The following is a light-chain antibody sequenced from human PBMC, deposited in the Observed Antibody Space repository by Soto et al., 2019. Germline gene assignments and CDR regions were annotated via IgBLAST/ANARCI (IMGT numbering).Light chain of an antibody. V-gene: IGKV3-11*01. CDR3: HQRKSLT. Sequence: DIVLTQSPATLSLSPGEGATLSCRASQSVGTSLAWYQQKPGQAPRLLIYDASSRAAGIPARFAGSGSGTDFTLTISRLEPDDFAVYYCHQRKSLTFCPGTTVDIK. CDR1: QSVGTS. CDR2: DAS. J-gene: IGKJ3*01.